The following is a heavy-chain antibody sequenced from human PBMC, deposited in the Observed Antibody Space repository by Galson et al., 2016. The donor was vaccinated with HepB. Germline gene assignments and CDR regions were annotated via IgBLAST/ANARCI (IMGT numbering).Heavy chain of an antibody. V-gene: IGHV3-48*02. CDR2: IRSSSSTI. Sequence: SLRLSCAASGFTFSSYSMNWVRQAPGKGLEWVSYIRSSSSTIYYADSVKGRFPISRDNAKNSLYLQMNSLRDEATAVYYCARDRVSGDFWSGYYTGIGMAVWGQGTTVTVSS. CDR1: GFTFSSYS. CDR3: ARDRVSGDFWSGYYTGIGMAV. J-gene: IGHJ6*02. D-gene: IGHD3-3*01.